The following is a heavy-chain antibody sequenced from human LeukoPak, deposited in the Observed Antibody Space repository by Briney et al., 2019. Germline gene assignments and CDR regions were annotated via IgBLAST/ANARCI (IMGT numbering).Heavy chain of an antibody. CDR1: GGSITNTNY. J-gene: IGHJ1*01. V-gene: IGHV4-4*02. D-gene: IGHD6-13*01. CDR3: ARRGYTHGGILQY. Sequence: SGTLSLTCGVSGGSITNTNYWTWVRQPPGKGLEWIAYVPSSGSPTYNPSLKSRVTISVDTSKNQFSLKLTSVTAADTAIYFCARRGYTHGGILQYWGQGTLVTVSS. CDR2: VPSSGSP.